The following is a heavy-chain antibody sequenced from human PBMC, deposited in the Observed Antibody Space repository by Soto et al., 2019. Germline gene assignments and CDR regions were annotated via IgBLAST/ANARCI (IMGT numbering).Heavy chain of an antibody. J-gene: IGHJ4*02. CDR2: INYSGST. CDR3: ARDGGYLDY. Sequence: PSETLSLTCAVYGGSFSGYYWSWIRQPPGKGLEWIGEINYSGSTNNNPSLKSRVTISVDTSKNQFSLKLSSVTAADTAVYYCARDGGYLDYWGQGTLVTVSS. D-gene: IGHD3-22*01. V-gene: IGHV4-34*09. CDR1: GGSFSGYY.